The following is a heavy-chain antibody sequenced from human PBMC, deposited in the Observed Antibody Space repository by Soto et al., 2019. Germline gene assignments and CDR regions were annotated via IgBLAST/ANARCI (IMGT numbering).Heavy chain of an antibody. CDR1: GYTFTSYG. J-gene: IGHJ6*02. CDR3: ARLRNIVVVVAAKYMDV. D-gene: IGHD2-15*01. CDR2: ISAYNGNT. V-gene: IGHV1-18*01. Sequence: QVQLVQSGAEVKKPGASVKVSCKASGYTFTSYGISWVRQAPGQGLEWMGWISAYNGNTNYAQKLQGRVTMTTDTSTSTDYMELRSLRSDDTAVYYCARLRNIVVVVAAKYMDVWGQGTTVTVSS.